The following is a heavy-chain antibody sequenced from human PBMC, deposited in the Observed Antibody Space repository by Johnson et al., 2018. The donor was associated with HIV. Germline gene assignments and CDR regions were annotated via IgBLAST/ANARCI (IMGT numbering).Heavy chain of an antibody. D-gene: IGHD1-14*01. J-gene: IGHJ3*02. Sequence: VQLVESGGGVVRPGGSLRLSCAASGFTFDDYGMSWVRQAPGKGLEWVSAISGSGGSTYYADSVKGRFTISRDNSKNTLYLQMNSLRAEDTAVYYCAKDRVGIYGEPWDIWGQGTMVTVSS. CDR1: GFTFDDYG. CDR2: ISGSGGST. V-gene: IGHV3-23*04. CDR3: AKDRVGIYGEPWDI.